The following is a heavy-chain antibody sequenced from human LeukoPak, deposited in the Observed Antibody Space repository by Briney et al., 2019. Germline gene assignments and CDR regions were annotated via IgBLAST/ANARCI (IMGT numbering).Heavy chain of an antibody. Sequence: PGGSLRLSCAASGFTFSSYAMSWVRQAPGKGLEWVSAISGSGGSTYYADSVKGRFTTSRDTSKNTLYLQMNSLRAEDTAVYYCARGRYSGYDLSFDYWGQGTLVTVSS. CDR3: ARGRYSGYDLSFDY. J-gene: IGHJ4*02. CDR1: GFTFSSYA. D-gene: IGHD5-12*01. V-gene: IGHV3-23*01. CDR2: ISGSGGST.